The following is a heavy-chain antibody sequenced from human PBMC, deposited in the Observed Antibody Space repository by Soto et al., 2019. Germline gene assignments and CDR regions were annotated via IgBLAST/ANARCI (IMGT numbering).Heavy chain of an antibody. V-gene: IGHV4-39*01. CDR3: ARSFSYCSGGSCYSGYYNWFDP. CDR2: IYYSGST. CDR1: GGSISSSSYY. Sequence: SETLSLTCTVSGGSISSSSYYWGWIRQPPGKGQEWIGSIYYSGSTYYNQSLKSRVTISVDTSKNQFSLKLSSVTAADTAVYYCARSFSYCSGGSCYSGYYNWFDPWGQGTLVTVSS. J-gene: IGHJ5*02. D-gene: IGHD2-15*01.